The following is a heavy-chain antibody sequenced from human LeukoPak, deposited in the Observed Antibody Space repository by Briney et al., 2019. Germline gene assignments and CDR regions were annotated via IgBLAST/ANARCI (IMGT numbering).Heavy chain of an antibody. V-gene: IGHV3-74*01. CDR1: GFTFSSYW. D-gene: IGHD4-23*01. CDR3: VRGNDYGGPHY. CDR2: IDRDGSRI. J-gene: IGHJ4*02. Sequence: GGPLRLSCAVSGFTFSSYWMHWVRQAPGKGLVWVSRIDRDGSRINYADSVKGRFTISRDNGKNTLFLQMNSLGAEDAAVYYCVRGNDYGGPHYWGQGTLVTVSS.